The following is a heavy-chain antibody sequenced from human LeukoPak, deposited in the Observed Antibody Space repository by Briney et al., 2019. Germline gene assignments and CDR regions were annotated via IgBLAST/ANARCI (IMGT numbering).Heavy chain of an antibody. CDR1: GYTFTSYD. Sequence: GASVKVSCKTSGYTFTSYDINWGRQATGQGLEWMGWMNPNSGNTGYAQKFQGRVTMTRNTSISTAYMELSSLRSEDTAVYYCARGRRPRSYYYYYMDVWGKGTTVTVSS. CDR3: ARGRRPRSYYYYYMDV. J-gene: IGHJ6*03. V-gene: IGHV1-8*01. CDR2: MNPNSGNT.